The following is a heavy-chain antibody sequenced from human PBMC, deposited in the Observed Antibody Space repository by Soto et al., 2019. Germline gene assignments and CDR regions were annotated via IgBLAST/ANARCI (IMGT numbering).Heavy chain of an antibody. J-gene: IGHJ6*02. CDR1: GGSIRSYF. CDR3: ARLGPAQCMDD. Sequence: SETLSLTCTVSGGSIRSYFWSWIRQPPGKGLEWIGYIYYSGSTNYNPSLQSRVTISVDTSKNQFSLKLTSVTAADTAVYYCARLGPAQCMDDWGQGTTVTVSS. D-gene: IGHD3-16*01. V-gene: IGHV4-59*01. CDR2: IYYSGST.